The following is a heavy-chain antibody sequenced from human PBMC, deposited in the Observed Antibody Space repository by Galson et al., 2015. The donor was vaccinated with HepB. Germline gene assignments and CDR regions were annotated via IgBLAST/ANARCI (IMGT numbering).Heavy chain of an antibody. CDR3: ARSPPRYCSGGSCYSGYYYYYMDV. CDR2: ISSSSSYI. V-gene: IGHV3-21*01. D-gene: IGHD2-15*01. Sequence: SLRLSCAGSGFTFSAYGMNWVRQAPGKGLEWVSSISSSSSYIYYADSVKGRFTISRDNAKNTLYLQMNSLRTEDTAVYYCARSPPRYCSGGSCYSGYYYYYMDVWGKGTTVTVSS. J-gene: IGHJ6*03. CDR1: GFTFSAYG.